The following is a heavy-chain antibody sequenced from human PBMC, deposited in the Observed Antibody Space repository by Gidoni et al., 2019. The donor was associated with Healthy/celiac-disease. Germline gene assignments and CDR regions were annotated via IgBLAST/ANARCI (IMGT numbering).Heavy chain of an antibody. CDR3: AKDTGSSRYYFDY. V-gene: IGHV3-9*01. D-gene: IGHD6-13*01. Sequence: EVQLVESGGGLVQHGRSLRLSWAASGFTLDDYAMHWVRQAPGKGLEWVSGISWNSGSIGYADSVKGRFTISRDNAKNSLYLQMNSLRAEDTALYYCAKDTGSSRYYFDYWGQGTLVTVSS. J-gene: IGHJ4*02. CDR2: ISWNSGSI. CDR1: GFTLDDYA.